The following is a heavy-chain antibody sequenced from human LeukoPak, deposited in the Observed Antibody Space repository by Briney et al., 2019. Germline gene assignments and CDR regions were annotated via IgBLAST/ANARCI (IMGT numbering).Heavy chain of an antibody. V-gene: IGHV1-24*01. J-gene: IGHJ6*02. CDR1: GYNLTELS. CDR2: FDPEDGET. Sequence: ASVKVSCKVSGYNLTELSMHWVRQAPGKGLEWMGGFDPEDGETIYAQKFQGRVTMTEDTSTDTAYMELSSLRSEDTAVYYCAAITPGGPRYYYYYGMDVWAKGPRSPSP. CDR3: AAITPGGPRYYYYYGMDV. D-gene: IGHD5-24*01.